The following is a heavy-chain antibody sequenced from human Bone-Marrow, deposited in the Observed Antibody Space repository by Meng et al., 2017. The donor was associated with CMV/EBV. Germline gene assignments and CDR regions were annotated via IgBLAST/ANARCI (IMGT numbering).Heavy chain of an antibody. CDR1: GYTFTGYY. Sequence: ASVKVSCKASGYTFTGYYMHWVRQAPGQGLEWMGWINPNSGGTNYAQKFQDRVTMTADTSMNTAYMELSSLTSDDTAVYYCARGCTTTSCFAYWGQGTLVTVSS. CDR3: ARGCTTTSCFAY. V-gene: IGHV1-2*02. J-gene: IGHJ4*02. CDR2: INPNSGGT. D-gene: IGHD2-2*01.